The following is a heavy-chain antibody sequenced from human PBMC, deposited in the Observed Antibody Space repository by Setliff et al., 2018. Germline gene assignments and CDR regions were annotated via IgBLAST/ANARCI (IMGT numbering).Heavy chain of an antibody. J-gene: IGHJ3*02. D-gene: IGHD3-22*01. CDR3: ARDVFPYHYEGAFDI. CDR2: INPSSGRT. V-gene: IGHV1-46*01. Sequence: ASVKVSCKASGYTFTSHYMHWVRQAPELGLEWMGTINPSSGRTSYAQKFQGRVTMTRDTSTSTVYMDMSSLRSEDTAVYYCARDVFPYHYEGAFDIWGQGTMVTVSS. CDR1: GYTFTSHY.